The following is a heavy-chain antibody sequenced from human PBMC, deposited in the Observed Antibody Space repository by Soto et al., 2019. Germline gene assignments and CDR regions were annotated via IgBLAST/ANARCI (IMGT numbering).Heavy chain of an antibody. V-gene: IGHV3-21*01. CDR2: ISSSSSYI. D-gene: IGHD3-16*01. CDR1: GFTLSSYS. CDR3: ARAPEDLGGWFDP. J-gene: IGHJ5*02. Sequence: EVQVVESGGGLVKPGGSLRLSCAASGFTLSSYSMNWVRQAPGKGLEWVSSISSSSSYIYYADSVKGRFTISRDNAKNSLYLQMNSLRAEDTAVYYCARAPEDLGGWFDPWGQGILVTVSS.